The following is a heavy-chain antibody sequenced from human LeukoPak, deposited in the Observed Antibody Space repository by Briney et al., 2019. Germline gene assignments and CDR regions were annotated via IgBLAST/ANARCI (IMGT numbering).Heavy chain of an antibody. CDR3: ARGSAYDTEGHYFDY. CDR1: GGTFSSYA. J-gene: IGHJ4*02. Sequence: GASVKVSCKASGGTFSSYAISWVRQAPGQGLEWMGGIIPIFGTANYAQKFQGKVTITADESTSTAYMELSSLRSEDTAVYYCARGSAYDTEGHYFDYWGQGTLVTVSS. V-gene: IGHV1-69*13. D-gene: IGHD3-22*01. CDR2: IIPIFGTA.